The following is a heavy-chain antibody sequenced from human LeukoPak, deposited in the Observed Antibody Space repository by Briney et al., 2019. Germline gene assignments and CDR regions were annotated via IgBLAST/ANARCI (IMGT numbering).Heavy chain of an antibody. J-gene: IGHJ3*02. Sequence: GGSLRLSCAASGFTFSSYSMNWVRPAPGKGLEWVSSISSSSSYIYYADSVKGRFTISRDNAKNSLYLQMNSLRAEDTAVYYCAREPEITMIVVAPEDAFDIWGQGTMVTVSS. CDR3: AREPEITMIVVAPEDAFDI. CDR2: ISSSSSYI. D-gene: IGHD3-22*01. CDR1: GFTFSSYS. V-gene: IGHV3-21*01.